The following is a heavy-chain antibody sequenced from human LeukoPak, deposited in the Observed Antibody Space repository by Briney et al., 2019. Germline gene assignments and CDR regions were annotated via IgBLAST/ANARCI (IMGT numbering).Heavy chain of an antibody. Sequence: GASVKVSCKASGGTFSSYAISWVRQAPGQGLEWMGRIIPIFGTANYAQKFQGRVTITTDESTSTAYMELSSLRSEDTAVYYCAKIRWFGDPTPYWGQGTLVTVSS. D-gene: IGHD3-10*01. V-gene: IGHV1-69*05. CDR1: GGTFSSYA. CDR2: IIPIFGTA. CDR3: AKIRWFGDPTPY. J-gene: IGHJ4*02.